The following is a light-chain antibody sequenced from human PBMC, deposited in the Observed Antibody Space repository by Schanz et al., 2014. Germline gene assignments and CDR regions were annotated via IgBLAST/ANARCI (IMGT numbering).Light chain of an antibody. V-gene: IGKV3-20*01. CDR1: QSVGSN. CDR3: QRHGSSPLYT. CDR2: GAS. Sequence: EIVMTQSPATLSVSPGDGATLSCRTSQSVGSNLAWYQQKPGQAPRLLIYGASIRATGIPDRFSGSGSGTDFTLTISRLEPEDFAVYYCQRHGSSPLYTFGQGTKVEVK. J-gene: IGKJ2*01.